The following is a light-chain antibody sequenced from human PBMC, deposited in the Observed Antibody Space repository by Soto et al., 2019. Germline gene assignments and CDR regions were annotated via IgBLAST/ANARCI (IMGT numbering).Light chain of an antibody. CDR2: EVS. CDR1: SSDVGGYNY. CDR3: SSCTSSSTTYV. V-gene: IGLV2-14*01. Sequence: QSALTKPASGSGSPGQSITISCTGTSSDVGGYNYVSWYQQHPGKAPKHMIYEVSNRPSGVSNRFSSSKSGNTACLTISGLPAEDEAEYYCSSCTSSSTTYVFGTGTKVTVL. J-gene: IGLJ1*01.